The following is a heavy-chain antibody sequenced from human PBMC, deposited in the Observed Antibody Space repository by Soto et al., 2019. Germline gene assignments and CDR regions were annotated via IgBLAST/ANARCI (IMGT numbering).Heavy chain of an antibody. D-gene: IGHD2-2*01. CDR3: ARQGCFSSCCYYYYYYVMDV. V-gene: IGHV1-69*13. Sequence: SVKVSCKASGDTFSSYAISWLRQAPGQGLEWMGGIIPFFDTANYAQQFQGRVTITADESTSTAYMELSSLRSEDTAVYCFARQGCFSSCCYYYYYYVMDVW. J-gene: IGHJ6*01. CDR1: GDTFSSYA. CDR2: IIPFFDTA.